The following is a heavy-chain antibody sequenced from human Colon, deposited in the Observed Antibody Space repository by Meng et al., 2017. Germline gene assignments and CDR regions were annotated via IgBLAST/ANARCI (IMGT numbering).Heavy chain of an antibody. Sequence: GGSLRLSCAAPGFTLSSISMSWVRQPPGKGLEWVSVITGGSNSTYYADSVKGRFTISRDNSKNTLYLQMNSLRVEDTAIYYCAKLVRSWGQGTLVTVSS. V-gene: IGHV3-23*01. D-gene: IGHD2-2*01. CDR3: AKLVRS. J-gene: IGHJ5*02. CDR2: ITGGSNST. CDR1: GFTLSSIS.